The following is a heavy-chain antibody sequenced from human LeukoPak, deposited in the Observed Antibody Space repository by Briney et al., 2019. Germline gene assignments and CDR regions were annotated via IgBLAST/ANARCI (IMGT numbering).Heavy chain of an antibody. D-gene: IGHD5-24*01. CDR2: IYSGGST. Sequence: GGSLRLSCAASGFTVSSNYMSWVRQAPGRGLEWGSVIYSGGSTYYADSVKGRFTISRHNSKNTLYLQMNSLRAEDTAVYYCARDVVRRDGYNSYYFDYWGQGTLVTVSS. CDR3: ARDVVRRDGYNSYYFDY. CDR1: GFTVSSNY. J-gene: IGHJ4*02. V-gene: IGHV3-53*04.